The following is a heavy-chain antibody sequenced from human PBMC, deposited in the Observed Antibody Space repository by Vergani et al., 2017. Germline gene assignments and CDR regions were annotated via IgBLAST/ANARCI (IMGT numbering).Heavy chain of an antibody. CDR3: ARGAWVYSSSSGVNWFDP. D-gene: IGHD6-6*01. Sequence: QVQLVQSGAEVKKPGASVKVSCKASGYTFTGYYMHWVRQAPGQGLEWMGWINPNSGGTNYAQKFQGRVTMTRDTSISTAYMELSRLRSDDTAVYYCARGAWVYSSSSGVNWFDPWGQGTLVTVSS. CDR1: GYTFTGYY. CDR2: INPNSGGT. J-gene: IGHJ5*02. V-gene: IGHV1-2*02.